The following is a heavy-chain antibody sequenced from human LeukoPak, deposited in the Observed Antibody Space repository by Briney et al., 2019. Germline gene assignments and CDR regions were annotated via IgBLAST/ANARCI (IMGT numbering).Heavy chain of an antibody. V-gene: IGHV3-9*01. CDR3: AKGNYGDYEYNWFDP. J-gene: IGHJ5*02. CDR2: ISWNSGSI. Sequence: GGSLRLSCAASGFTFADYAMHWVRQAPGKGLEWVSGISWNSGSIGYADSVKGRFTISRDNAKNSLYLQMNSLRAEDTALYYCAKGNYGDYEYNWFDPWGQGTLVTVSS. D-gene: IGHD4-17*01. CDR1: GFTFADYA.